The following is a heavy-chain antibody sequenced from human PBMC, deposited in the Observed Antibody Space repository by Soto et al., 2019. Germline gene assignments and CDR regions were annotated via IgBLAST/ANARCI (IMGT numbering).Heavy chain of an antibody. J-gene: IGHJ3*02. V-gene: IGHV3-48*02. CDR2: ISSSSGTI. D-gene: IGHD1-7*01. CDR1: GFTFSNYG. CDR3: AREYTGNSHDGFDI. Sequence: EVQLVESGGGSVQPGGSLRLSYAASGFTFSNYGINWVRQAPGKGLEWISYISSSSGTIYSADSVKGRFTISRDNAKNSLYLQMNSLRDEDTALYYCAREYTGNSHDGFDIWGQGTMVTVSS.